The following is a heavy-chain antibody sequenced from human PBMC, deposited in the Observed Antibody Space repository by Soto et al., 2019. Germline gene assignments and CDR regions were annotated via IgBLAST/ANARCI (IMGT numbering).Heavy chain of an antibody. CDR3: AGLDSGAYYDDALDI. CDR2: VNPDSGGI. D-gene: IGHD3-22*01. Sequence: QVQLVQSGAEVKKPGASVRVSCKASGYTFTNHYIHWVRQAPGQGLEWMGWVNPDSGGIKYAQKYQGRVTMTRDTSITTAYMELSRLRSDDTAVYYCAGLDSGAYYDDALDIWGQGTMVTVSS. V-gene: IGHV1-2*02. J-gene: IGHJ3*02. CDR1: GYTFTNHY.